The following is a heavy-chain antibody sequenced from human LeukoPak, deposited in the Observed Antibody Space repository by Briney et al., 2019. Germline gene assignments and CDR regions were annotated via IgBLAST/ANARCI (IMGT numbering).Heavy chain of an antibody. Sequence: GGSLRLSCTASGFTFSNFWMSWVRQAPGKGLEWVANIKQDGSEKYYGDSVKRRFTISRDNAKNSLYLQMNSLRAEDTAVYYCAREGGTYDSSGYYQAYDAFDIWGQGTMVTVSS. D-gene: IGHD3-22*01. J-gene: IGHJ3*02. CDR3: AREGGTYDSSGYYQAYDAFDI. CDR1: GFTFSNFW. V-gene: IGHV3-7*05. CDR2: IKQDGSEK.